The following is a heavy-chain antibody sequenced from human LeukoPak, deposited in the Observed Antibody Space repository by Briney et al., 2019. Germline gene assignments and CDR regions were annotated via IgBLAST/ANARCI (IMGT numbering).Heavy chain of an antibody. V-gene: IGHV3-7*01. Sequence: PGGSLRLSCAASGFTFSSYWMSWVRQAPGKGLEWVANIKQDGSEKNYVDSLKGRFTISRDNAKNSLYLQMNSLRAEDTAVYFCARGTYIVGAAGLFEYWGQGTLVTVSS. CDR1: GFTFSSYW. CDR3: ARGTYIVGAAGLFEY. CDR2: IKQDGSEK. J-gene: IGHJ4*02. D-gene: IGHD1-26*01.